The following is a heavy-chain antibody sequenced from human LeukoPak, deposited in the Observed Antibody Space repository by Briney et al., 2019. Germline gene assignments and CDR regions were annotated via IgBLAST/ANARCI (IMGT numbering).Heavy chain of an antibody. CDR2: INPNSGGT. D-gene: IGHD2-21*02. V-gene: IGHV1-2*02. J-gene: IGHJ3*02. CDR1: GYTFTGYY. Sequence: ASVKVSCKASGYTFTGYYMHWVRQAPGQGLEWMGWINPNSGGTNYAQKFQGRVTMTRDTSISTVYMELSRLRSDDTAVYYCARSGYLVVTAYDAFDIWGQGTMVTVSS. CDR3: ARSGYLVVTAYDAFDI.